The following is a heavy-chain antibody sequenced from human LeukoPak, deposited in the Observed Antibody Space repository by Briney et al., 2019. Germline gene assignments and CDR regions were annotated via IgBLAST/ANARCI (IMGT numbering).Heavy chain of an antibody. V-gene: IGHV3-48*03. CDR2: ISSSGSTI. CDR3: IRDGDILTGYFGY. D-gene: IGHD3-9*01. CDR1: GFTFSSYE. J-gene: IGHJ4*02. Sequence: PGGSLRLSCAASGFTFSSYEMNWVRQAPGKGLEWVSYISSSGSTIYYADSVKGRFTISRDNAKNSLYLQMNSLKTEDTAVHYCIRDGDILTGYFGYWGQGTLVTVSS.